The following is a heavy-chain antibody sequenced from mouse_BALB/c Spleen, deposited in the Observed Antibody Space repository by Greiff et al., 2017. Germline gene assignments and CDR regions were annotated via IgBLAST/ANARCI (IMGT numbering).Heavy chain of an antibody. CDR2: IHYSGST. CDR3: ARAKEGRAMDY. CDR1: GYSITSGYS. V-gene: IGHV3-1*02. D-gene: IGHD3-3*01. Sequence: ESGPDLVKPSQSLSLTCTVTGYSITSGYSWPWIRQFPGNKLEWMGYIHYSGSTNYNPSLKSRISITRDTSKNQFFLQLNSVTTEDTATYYCARAKEGRAMDYWGQGTSVTVSS. J-gene: IGHJ4*01.